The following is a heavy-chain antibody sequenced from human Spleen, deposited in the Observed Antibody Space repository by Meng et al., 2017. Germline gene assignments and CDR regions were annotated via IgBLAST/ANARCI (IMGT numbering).Heavy chain of an antibody. CDR1: GGSFGDNY. CDR2: INHSGST. Sequence: QQLGAGLLKPPETLDLTWVVSGGSFGDNYWSWIRQPPGKGLEWIGEINHSGSTNYNPSLESRATISVDTSQNNLSLKLSSVTAADSAVYYCARGPTTMAHDFDYWGQGTLVTVSS. D-gene: IGHD4-11*01. V-gene: IGHV4-34*01. CDR3: ARGPTTMAHDFDY. J-gene: IGHJ4*02.